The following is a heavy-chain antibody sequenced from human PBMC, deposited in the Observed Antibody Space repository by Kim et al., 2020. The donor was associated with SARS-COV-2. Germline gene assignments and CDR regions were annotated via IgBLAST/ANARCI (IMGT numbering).Heavy chain of an antibody. CDR2: IWYDGSNK. CDR1: GFTFSSYG. J-gene: IGHJ5*02. CDR3: ARGLVAITTVTTGREYPDFDP. D-gene: IGHD4-17*01. Sequence: GGSLRLSCAASGFTFSSYGMHWVRQAPGKGLEWVAVIWYDGSNKYYADSVKGRFTISRDNSKNTLYLQMNSLRAEDTAVYYCARGLVAITTVTTGREYPDFDPWGQGTLVTVSS. V-gene: IGHV3-33*08.